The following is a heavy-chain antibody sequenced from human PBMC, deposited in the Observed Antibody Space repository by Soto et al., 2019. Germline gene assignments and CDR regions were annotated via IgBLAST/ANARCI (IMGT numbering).Heavy chain of an antibody. CDR2: INHSGST. Sequence: SETLSLTCAVYGGSFSGYYWSWIRQPPGKGLEWIGEINHSGSTNYNPSLKSRVTISVDTSKNQFSLKLRSVTAADTAVYYCARTYYYDSSGYYQQTNFDYWGQGTLVTVSS. D-gene: IGHD3-22*01. J-gene: IGHJ4*02. CDR1: GGSFSGYY. V-gene: IGHV4-34*01. CDR3: ARTYYYDSSGYYQQTNFDY.